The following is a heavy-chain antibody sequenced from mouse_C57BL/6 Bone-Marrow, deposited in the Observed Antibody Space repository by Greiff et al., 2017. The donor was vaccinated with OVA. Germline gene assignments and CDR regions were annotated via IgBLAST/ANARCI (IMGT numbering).Heavy chain of an antibody. J-gene: IGHJ2*01. V-gene: IGHV5-17*01. CDR1: GFTFSDYG. CDR3: ATGGDYFDY. CDR2: ISSGSSTI. Sequence: EVMLVESGGGLVKPGGSLKLSCAASGFTFSDYGMHWVRQAPEKGLEWVAYISSGSSTIYYADTVKGRFTLSRDNAKNTLFLQMTSLRSEDTAMYYCATGGDYFDYWGQGTTRTVSS.